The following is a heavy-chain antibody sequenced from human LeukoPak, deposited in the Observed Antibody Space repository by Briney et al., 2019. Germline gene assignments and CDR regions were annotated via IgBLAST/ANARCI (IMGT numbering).Heavy chain of an antibody. J-gene: IGHJ6*03. CDR2: IYYSGST. D-gene: IGHD3-10*01. CDR3: ARVRSDYYYYYMDV. V-gene: IGHV4-59*01. Sequence: SETLSLTCSVSGGSISSYSWSWIRQPPGKGLEWIGYIYYSGSTNYNPSLKSRVTISEDTSKNQFSLKLSSVTAADTAVYYCARVRSDYYYYYMDVWGKGTTVTVSS. CDR1: GGSISSYS.